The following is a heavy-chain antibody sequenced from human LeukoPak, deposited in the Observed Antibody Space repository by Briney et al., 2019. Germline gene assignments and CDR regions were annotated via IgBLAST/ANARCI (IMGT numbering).Heavy chain of an antibody. V-gene: IGHV1-46*01. CDR3: ARGGGGYGDYTP. Sequence: ASVKVSCKASGYTFTGYYMHWVRQAPGQGLEWMGIINPSGGSTSYAQKFQGRVTMTRDTSTSTVYMELSSLRSGDTAVYYCARGGGGYGDYTPWGQGTLVTVSS. CDR1: GYTFTGYY. J-gene: IGHJ5*02. CDR2: INPSGGST. D-gene: IGHD4-17*01.